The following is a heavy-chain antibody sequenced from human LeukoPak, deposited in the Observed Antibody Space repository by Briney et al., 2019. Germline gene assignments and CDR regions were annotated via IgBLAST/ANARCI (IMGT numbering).Heavy chain of an antibody. D-gene: IGHD5-24*01. CDR3: AKDIQLST. V-gene: IGHV3-23*01. Sequence: GGSLRLSCAASGFNFRDAAMTWVRQAPGKGLEWVSLVSFSGDNSYYADSVKGRFTISRDNSKNTLSLQMNSLRVEDTAIYYCAKDIQLSTWGLGTMVTVSS. CDR2: VSFSGDNS. J-gene: IGHJ3*01. CDR1: GFNFRDAA.